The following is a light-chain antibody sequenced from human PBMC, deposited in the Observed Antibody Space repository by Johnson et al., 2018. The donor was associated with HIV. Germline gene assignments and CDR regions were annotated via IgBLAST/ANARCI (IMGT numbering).Light chain of an antibody. CDR3: GTWDSALSAYV. J-gene: IGLJ1*01. Sequence: SVLTQPPSVSAAPGQKVTISCSGSSSNIGNNYVSWYQQFPGTAPKLLIYDNNKRPSGIPDRFPGSKSGTAATLGITGLQTGVEADYYCGTWDSALSAYVFGTGTKVTVL. CDR1: SSNIGNNY. CDR2: DNN. V-gene: IGLV1-51*01.